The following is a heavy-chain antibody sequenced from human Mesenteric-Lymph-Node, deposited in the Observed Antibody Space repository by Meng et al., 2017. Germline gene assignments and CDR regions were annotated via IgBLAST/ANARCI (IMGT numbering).Heavy chain of an antibody. Sequence: SETLSLTCTVSGGSISSYYWSWIRQPPGKGLEWIGYIYYSGSTNYNPSLKSRVTISVDTSKNQFSLKLSSVTAADTAVYYCANKRIAADAFDIWGQGTMVTVSS. CDR3: ANKRIAADAFDI. J-gene: IGHJ3*02. D-gene: IGHD6-13*01. CDR2: IYYSGST. CDR1: GGSISSYY. V-gene: IGHV4-59*01.